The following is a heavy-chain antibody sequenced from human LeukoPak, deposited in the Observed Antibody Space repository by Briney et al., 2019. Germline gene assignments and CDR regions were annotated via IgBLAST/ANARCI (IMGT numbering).Heavy chain of an antibody. D-gene: IGHD6-19*01. V-gene: IGHV3-23*01. CDR3: AKDGRQKGIAVAGTFFDY. Sequence: GGSLRLSCAASGFTFSSYAMSWVRQAPGKGLEWVSAISGSGGSTYYADSVKGRFTISRDNSKNTLYLQMNSLRAEDTAVYYCAKDGRQKGIAVAGTFFDYWGQGTLVTVSS. J-gene: IGHJ4*02. CDR1: GFTFSSYA. CDR2: ISGSGGST.